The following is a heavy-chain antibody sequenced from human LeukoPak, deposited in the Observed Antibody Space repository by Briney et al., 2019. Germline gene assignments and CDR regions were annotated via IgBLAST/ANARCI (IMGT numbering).Heavy chain of an antibody. CDR1: GFTFSSYS. D-gene: IGHD2-15*01. CDR2: ISSSSSYI. V-gene: IGHV3-21*01. Sequence: PGGSLRLSCAASGFTFSSYSMNWVRQAPGKGLEWVSSISSSSSYIYYADSVKGRFTISRDNAKNSLYLQMNSLRAEDTAVHYCARDWSVVVVAATPGAYWFDPWGQGTLVTVSS. CDR3: ARDWSVVVVAATPGAYWFDP. J-gene: IGHJ5*02.